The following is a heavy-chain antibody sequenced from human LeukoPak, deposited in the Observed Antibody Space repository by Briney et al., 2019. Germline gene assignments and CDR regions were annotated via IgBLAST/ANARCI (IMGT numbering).Heavy chain of an antibody. CDR2: IYSRGTT. CDR1: GGSITSGSYY. CDR3: ARDSGTTGEVKFDP. Sequence: SETLSLTCSVSGGSITSGSYYWSWIRQPAGKGLEWIGRIYSRGTTYNPSLKDRVTMSADTSGNHVSLTLNSVTAADTAVYYCARDSGTTGEVKFDPWGQGTLVTVSS. J-gene: IGHJ5*02. D-gene: IGHD3-10*01. V-gene: IGHV4-61*02.